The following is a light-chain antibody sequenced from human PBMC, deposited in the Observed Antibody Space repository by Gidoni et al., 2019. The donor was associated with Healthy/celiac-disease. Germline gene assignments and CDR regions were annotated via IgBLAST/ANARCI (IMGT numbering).Light chain of an antibody. CDR2: AAS. CDR1: QGISNY. V-gene: IGKV1-27*01. Sequence: DIQITPSPSSLSASVGNRVTITCRASQGISNYLAWYQQKPGKVPKLLIYAASTLQSGVPSRFSGSGSGTDFTLTISSLQPEDVATYYCQKYNSAPWTFGQGTKVEIK. CDR3: QKYNSAPWT. J-gene: IGKJ1*01.